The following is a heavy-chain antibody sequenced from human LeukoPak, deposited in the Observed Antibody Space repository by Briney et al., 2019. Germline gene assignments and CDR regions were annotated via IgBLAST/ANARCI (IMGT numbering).Heavy chain of an antibody. Sequence: PSETLSLTCTVSGGSISSSSYYWGWIRQPPGKGLEWIGSIYYSGSTYYNPSLKSRVTISVDTSKNQFSLKLSSVTAADTAVYYWAREIVAVAFDIWGQGTMATVSS. V-gene: IGHV4-39*07. D-gene: IGHD2-21*01. CDR3: AREIVAVAFDI. CDR1: GGSISSSSYY. CDR2: IYYSGST. J-gene: IGHJ3*02.